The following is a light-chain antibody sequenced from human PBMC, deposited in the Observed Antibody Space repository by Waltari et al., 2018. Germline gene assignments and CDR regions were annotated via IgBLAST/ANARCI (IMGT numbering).Light chain of an antibody. V-gene: IGLV1-47*02. Sequence: QSVLTQPPSASGTPGQRVTISCSGSTSNIGANLVYWYQHLPGMAPKLLICSNNRRPSGVPDRFSDAKSGTSASLAISGLRSEDEADYYCAAWDDRVRGRVFGGGTKLTVL. J-gene: IGLJ3*02. CDR2: SNN. CDR1: TSNIGANL. CDR3: AAWDDRVRGRV.